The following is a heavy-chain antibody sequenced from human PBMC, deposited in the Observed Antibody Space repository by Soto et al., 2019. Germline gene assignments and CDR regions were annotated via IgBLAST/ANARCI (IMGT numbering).Heavy chain of an antibody. CDR2: INPNSGGT. CDR1: GYTFTGYY. Sequence: ASVKVSCKASGYTFTGYYMHWVRRAPGQGLEWMGWINPNSGGTNYAQKFQGWVTMTRDTSISTAYMELSRLRSDDTAVYYCARAQYSIGWYDYWGQGTLVTVSS. CDR3: ARAQYSIGWYDY. D-gene: IGHD6-19*01. J-gene: IGHJ4*02. V-gene: IGHV1-2*04.